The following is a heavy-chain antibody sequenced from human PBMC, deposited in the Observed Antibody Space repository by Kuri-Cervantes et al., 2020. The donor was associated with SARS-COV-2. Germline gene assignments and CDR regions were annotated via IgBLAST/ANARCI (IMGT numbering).Heavy chain of an antibody. J-gene: IGHJ4*02. Sequence: ESLKISCTVSGGSVSSSSYYWGWIRQPPGKGLEWIGSIYYSGSTYYNPSLKSRVTISVDTSKNQFSLKLSSVTAADTAVYYCARQEIHSIVVVPAAIDYWGQGTLVTVSS. CDR3: ARQEIHSIVVVPAAIDY. D-gene: IGHD2-2*01. CDR1: GGSVSSSSYY. V-gene: IGHV4-39*01. CDR2: IYYSGST.